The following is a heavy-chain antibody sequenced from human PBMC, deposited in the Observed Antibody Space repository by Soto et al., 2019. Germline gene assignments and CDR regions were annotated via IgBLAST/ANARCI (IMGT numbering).Heavy chain of an antibody. D-gene: IGHD3-10*01. CDR2: IRSKAYGGTT. Sequence: LXLSCTASGFTFGDYAMSWVRQAPGKGLEWVGFIRSKAYGGTTEYAASVKGRFTISRDDSKSIAYLQMNSLKTEDTAVYYCTRVGGTMVRGVILTSFDPWGQGSLVTVSS. CDR3: TRVGGTMVRGVILTSFDP. CDR1: GFTFGDYA. J-gene: IGHJ5*02. V-gene: IGHV3-49*04.